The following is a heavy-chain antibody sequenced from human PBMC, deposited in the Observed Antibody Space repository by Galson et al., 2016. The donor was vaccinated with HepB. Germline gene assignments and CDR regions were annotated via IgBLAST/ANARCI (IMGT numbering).Heavy chain of an antibody. CDR1: GITFSNYA. V-gene: IGHV3-23*01. D-gene: IGHD1-14*01. CDR2: ISARGDTT. J-gene: IGHJ4*02. CDR3: VSTGGVWNQFDY. Sequence: SLRLSCAASGITFSNYAVSWVRQAPGKGLEWVSSISARGDTTNYADSVKGRFTISRDNSKNTLYLQMNRLRAEDTATYYCVSTGGVWNQFDYWGQGTLVTVSS.